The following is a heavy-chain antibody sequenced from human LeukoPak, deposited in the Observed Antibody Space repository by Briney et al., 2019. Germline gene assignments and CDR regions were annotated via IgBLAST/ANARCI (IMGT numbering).Heavy chain of an antibody. D-gene: IGHD3-22*01. J-gene: IGHJ4*02. Sequence: PSETLSLTCTVSGGSISSDYWSWIRQPDGKGLEWIGRIYTSGSTNYNPSLTSRVSMSVDTSTNQFSLKLSSVTAADTAVYYCARDRLPSYDTSGESSFDNWGQGTLVTVSS. V-gene: IGHV4-4*07. CDR1: GGSISSDY. CDR3: ARDRLPSYDTSGESSFDN. CDR2: IYTSGST.